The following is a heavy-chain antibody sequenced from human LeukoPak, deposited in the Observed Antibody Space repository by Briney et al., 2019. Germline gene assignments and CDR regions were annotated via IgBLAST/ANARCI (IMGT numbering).Heavy chain of an antibody. CDR3: TTDEWS. CDR1: GFTFSNAW. V-gene: IGHV3-15*01. D-gene: IGHD3-3*01. J-gene: IGHJ5*02. CDR2: IKRKTDGGTT. Sequence: GGSLRLSCAASGFTFSNAWMSWVRQAPGKGLEWVGRIKRKTDGGTTDYAAPVKGRFSISRDDSKNMLCLQMNTLKTEDTAVYYCTTDEWSWGQGILVTVSS.